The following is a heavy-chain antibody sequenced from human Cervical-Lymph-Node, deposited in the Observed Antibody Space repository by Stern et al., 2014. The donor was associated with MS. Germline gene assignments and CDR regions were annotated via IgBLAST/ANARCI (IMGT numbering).Heavy chain of an antibody. J-gene: IGHJ4*02. V-gene: IGHV3-15*01. CDR1: GLSFSNSG. D-gene: IGHD6-6*01. Sequence: EVQLEESGGGLVKPGGSLRLSCAASGLSFSNSGMTWVRQAPGKGLEWVGRIQSKIDGGTTDYAAPVKGRFTISRDDAKNTLYLQMNNLKTGDTAVYYCSTLRQLDDLFDHWGQGTLVTVSS. CDR2: IQSKIDGGTT. CDR3: STLRQLDDLFDH.